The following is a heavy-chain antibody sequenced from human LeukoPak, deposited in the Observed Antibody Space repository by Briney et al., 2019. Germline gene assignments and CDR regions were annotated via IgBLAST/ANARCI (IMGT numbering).Heavy chain of an antibody. J-gene: IGHJ6*04. CDR1: GDSVSSNSAA. V-gene: IGHV6-1*01. CDR2: TYYRSKWYN. CDR3: ERDRGATDYYYYYGMDV. D-gene: IGHD1-26*01. Sequence: SQTLSLTCAISGDSVSSNSAAWNWIRQSPSRGLEWLGRTYYRSKWYNDYAVSVKSRITINPDTSKNQFSLQLNSVTPEDTAVYYCERDRGATDYYYYYGMDVWGKGTTVTVSS.